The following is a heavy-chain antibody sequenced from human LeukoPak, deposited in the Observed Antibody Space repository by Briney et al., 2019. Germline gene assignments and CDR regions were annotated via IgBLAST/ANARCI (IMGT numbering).Heavy chain of an antibody. CDR2: FGWSGTTI. V-gene: IGHV3-48*02. CDR3: ARDSGSGWSNDY. Sequence: QSGGSLRLSCVASGFTVNSYSMNWVRQAPGKGLEWVSYFGWSGTTIYYADSVKGRFTISRDSARNSLYLQMNSLRDEDSAVYYFARDSGSGWSNDYWGQGTLVTVSS. J-gene: IGHJ4*02. D-gene: IGHD6-19*01. CDR1: GFTVNSYS.